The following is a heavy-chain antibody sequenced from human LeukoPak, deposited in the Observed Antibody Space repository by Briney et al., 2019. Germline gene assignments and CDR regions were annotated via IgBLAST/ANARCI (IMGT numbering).Heavy chain of an antibody. CDR3: AKYGLAGSGRFHDASDI. J-gene: IGHJ3*02. CDR1: GFPFSSYA. V-gene: IGHV3-23*01. D-gene: IGHD3-10*01. Sequence: PGGSLRLSCAASGFPFSSYAMSWVRQSPGKGLEWVSAITGSGGSTYYADSVTGRSTISRDNSKNTLYLQMNGLRAEDTAVYYCAKYGLAGSGRFHDASDIWGQGTMVTVSA. CDR2: ITGSGGST.